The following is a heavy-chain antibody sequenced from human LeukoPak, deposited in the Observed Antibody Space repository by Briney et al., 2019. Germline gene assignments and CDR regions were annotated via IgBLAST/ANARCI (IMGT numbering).Heavy chain of an antibody. Sequence: SETLSLTCTVSGGSISSGSYYWSWIRQPAGKGLEWIGRIYTSGSTNYNPSLKSRVTISVDTSKNQFPLKLSSVTAADTAVYYCARWVDDYGDQYHFDYWGQGTLVTVSS. CDR3: ARWVDDYGDQYHFDY. J-gene: IGHJ4*02. CDR1: GGSISSGSYY. D-gene: IGHD4-17*01. CDR2: IYTSGST. V-gene: IGHV4-61*02.